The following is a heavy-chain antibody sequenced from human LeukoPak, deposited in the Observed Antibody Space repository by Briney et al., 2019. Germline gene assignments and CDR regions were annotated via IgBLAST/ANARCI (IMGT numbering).Heavy chain of an antibody. CDR1: GFTFSSHD. D-gene: IGHD5-12*01. V-gene: IGHV3-13*01. CDR3: ARGRGYSGYIDY. CDR2: ISTSGDT. Sequence: PGGSLRLSCIASGFTFSSHDMYWVRLPPGKGLEWVSVISTSGDTYYPGSVKGRFTISRENAENSLYLQIDSLRDGDTAVYYCARGRGYSGYIDYWGQGTLVTVSS. J-gene: IGHJ4*02.